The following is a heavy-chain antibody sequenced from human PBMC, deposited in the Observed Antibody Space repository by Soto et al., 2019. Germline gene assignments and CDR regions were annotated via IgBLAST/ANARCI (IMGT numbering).Heavy chain of an antibody. Sequence: HPGGSLRLSCAASGFTFSSYWMSWVRQAPGKGLEWVANIKQDGSEKYYVDSVKGRFTISRDNAKNSLCLQMNSLRAEDTAVYYCARALYYYDSENWFDPWGQGTLVTVSS. V-gene: IGHV3-7*03. J-gene: IGHJ5*02. CDR3: ARALYYYDSENWFDP. CDR2: IKQDGSEK. CDR1: GFTFSSYW. D-gene: IGHD3-22*01.